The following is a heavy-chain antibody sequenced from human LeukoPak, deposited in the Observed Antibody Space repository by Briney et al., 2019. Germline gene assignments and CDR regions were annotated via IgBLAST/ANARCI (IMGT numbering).Heavy chain of an antibody. CDR2: INTNTGNP. CDR1: GYTFTSYA. Sequence: GASVKVSCKASGYTFTSYAMNWVRQAPGQGLEWMGWINTNTGNPTYAQGFTGRFVFSLDTSVSTAYLQISNLKAEDTAVYYCARDSWFGEFSDAFDIWGQGTMVTVSS. CDR3: ARDSWFGEFSDAFDI. J-gene: IGHJ3*02. V-gene: IGHV7-4-1*02. D-gene: IGHD3-10*01.